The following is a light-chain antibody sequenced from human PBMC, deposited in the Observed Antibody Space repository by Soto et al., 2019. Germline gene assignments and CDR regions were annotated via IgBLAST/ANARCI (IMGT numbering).Light chain of an antibody. CDR3: RQSYSTPFT. J-gene: IGKJ5*01. CDR2: TAS. CDR1: PSISIY. Sequence: ASVGDRVTISCRASPSISIYLNWYQHKAGKAPKLLIYTASRLQSGVPSRFSGSGSGTDFTLTISSLQPEDYASYYCRQSYSTPFTFGQGTRLEIK. V-gene: IGKV1-39*01.